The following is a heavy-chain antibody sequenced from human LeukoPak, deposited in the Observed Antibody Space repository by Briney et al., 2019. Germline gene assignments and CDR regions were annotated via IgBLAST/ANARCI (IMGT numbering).Heavy chain of an antibody. V-gene: IGHV1-69*01. J-gene: IGHJ4*02. Sequence: SVKVSCKASGGTFSSYAISWVRQAPGQGLEWIGGIIPIFGTANYAQKFQGRVTITADESTSTAYMELSSLRSEDTAVYYCAGGYCSSTSCYYNTFDYWGQGTLVTVSS. D-gene: IGHD2-2*01. CDR2: IIPIFGTA. CDR1: GGTFSSYA. CDR3: AGGYCSSTSCYYNTFDY.